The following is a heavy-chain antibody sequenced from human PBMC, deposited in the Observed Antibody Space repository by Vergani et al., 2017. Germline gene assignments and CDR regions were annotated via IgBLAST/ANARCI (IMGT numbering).Heavy chain of an antibody. CDR2: INHSGST. CDR1: GGSISSGGYY. J-gene: IGHJ4*02. CDR3: ARGAVEQQLDDC. V-gene: IGHV4-31*03. Sequence: QVQLQESGPGLVKPSQTLSLTCTVSGGSISSGGYYWSWIRQHPGKGLEWIGEINHSGSTNYNPSLKSRVTISVDTSKNQFSLKLSSVTAADTAVYYCARGAVEQQLDDCWGQGTLVTVSS. D-gene: IGHD6-13*01.